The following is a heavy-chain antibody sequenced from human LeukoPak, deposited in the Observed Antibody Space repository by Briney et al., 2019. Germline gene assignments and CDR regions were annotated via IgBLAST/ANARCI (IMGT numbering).Heavy chain of an antibody. Sequence: KPSQTLSLTCTVSGGSISSSYCNWIRQPAGKGLEWIGRIFTTGSTTYNPSLKSRLTMSVDTTKNQFSLKLNSVTAADTAVYYCARQAPGGGRVPFDYWGQGTLVAVSS. CDR2: IFTTGST. V-gene: IGHV4-4*07. D-gene: IGHD4-23*01. CDR3: ARQAPGGGRVPFDY. J-gene: IGHJ4*02. CDR1: GGSISSSY.